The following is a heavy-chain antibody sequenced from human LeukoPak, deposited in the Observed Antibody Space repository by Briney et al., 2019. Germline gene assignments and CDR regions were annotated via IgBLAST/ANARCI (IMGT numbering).Heavy chain of an antibody. CDR3: ARDTFQPGRIDC. J-gene: IGHJ4*02. D-gene: IGHD1-14*01. Sequence: GGSLRPSCAASEFTFSLYAMNWVRQAPGKGLEWVSYINDVSGDIHYADSVGGRFTISRDNAKNTLYLQMNSLRAEDTAVYCCARDTFQPGRIDCWGQGTLVIVSS. CDR1: EFTFSLYA. V-gene: IGHV3-21*05. CDR2: INDVSGDI.